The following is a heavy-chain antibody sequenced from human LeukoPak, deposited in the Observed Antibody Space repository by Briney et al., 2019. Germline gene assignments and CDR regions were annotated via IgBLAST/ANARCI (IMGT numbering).Heavy chain of an antibody. Sequence: WVRQPPGKGVEWIGSIHYSGSTYYNPSLKSRVTKLLDTSKNQFSLKLSSVSAADTAVYYCARQLVAGRSFDYWGQGTLVTVSS. J-gene: IGHJ4*02. CDR3: ARQLVAGRSFDY. CDR2: IHYSGST. D-gene: IGHD6-13*01. V-gene: IGHV4-39*07.